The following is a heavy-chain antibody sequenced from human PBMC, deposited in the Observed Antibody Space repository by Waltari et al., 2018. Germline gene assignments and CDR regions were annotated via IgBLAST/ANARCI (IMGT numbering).Heavy chain of an antibody. D-gene: IGHD3-10*01. CDR3: AKRGVFGSGNSFKNNWFDS. Sequence: EVHLLESGVSLVQPGRSLNVPCAASEFPFRPYAFCWVRPAPGKGLEWVSAIGGNGGGTYYGDSVKGLFTISRDNSKNTVYLQMNSLRAEDTAIYYCAKRGVFGSGNSFKNNWFDSWGQGTLVTVSS. CDR1: EFPFRPYA. V-gene: IGHV3-23*01. J-gene: IGHJ5*01. CDR2: IGGNGGGT.